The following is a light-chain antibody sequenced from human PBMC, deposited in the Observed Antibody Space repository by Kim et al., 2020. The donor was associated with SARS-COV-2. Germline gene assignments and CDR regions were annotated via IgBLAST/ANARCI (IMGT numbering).Light chain of an antibody. CDR2: DDT. CDR3: CSYARGDVLI. J-gene: IGLJ2*01. Sequence: GQSITISCTGNSSDVGSYNLVSWFQQHPGSTPTLIIYDDTKRPSGISDRFSGSKSGNTASLTVSGLQAEDEADYYCCSYARGDVLIFGGGTKLTVL. V-gene: IGLV2-23*01. CDR1: SSDVGSYNL.